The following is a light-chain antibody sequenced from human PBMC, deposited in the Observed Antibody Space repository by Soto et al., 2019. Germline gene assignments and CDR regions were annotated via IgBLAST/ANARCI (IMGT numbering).Light chain of an antibody. CDR3: QQYDSSPRT. Sequence: EIVMTQSPATLSVSPGERATVSCRASQSVSSNLAWYQVKLGQAPRLLIYGASTRAIGIPARFSGSGSGTDFTLTINRLEPEDFAVYYCQQYDSSPRTFGQGTRLEIK. J-gene: IGKJ5*01. V-gene: IGKV3-15*01. CDR2: GAS. CDR1: QSVSSN.